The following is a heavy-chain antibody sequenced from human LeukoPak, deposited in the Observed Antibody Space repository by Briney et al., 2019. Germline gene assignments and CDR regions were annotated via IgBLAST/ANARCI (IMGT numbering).Heavy chain of an antibody. CDR3: AKGNDYGDPGYFDY. CDR2: ISGSGGST. V-gene: IGHV3-23*01. J-gene: IGHJ4*02. Sequence: GRLLRLFCAASGFTFSRYAMSCVRQAPGKGRVWFSAISGSGGSTYYADSVKGRFTISRDNSENTLYLQMNSLRAEDTAVYYCAKGNDYGDPGYFDYWGQGTLVTVSS. D-gene: IGHD4-17*01. CDR1: GFTFSRYA.